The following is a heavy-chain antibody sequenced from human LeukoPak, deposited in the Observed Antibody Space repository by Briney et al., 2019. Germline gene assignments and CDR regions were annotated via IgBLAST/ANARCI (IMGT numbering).Heavy chain of an antibody. V-gene: IGHV4-34*01. Sequence: SGTLSLTCTVSGGSISSYYWSWIRHPPGKGLEWIGEINHSGSTNYNPSLKSRVTISVDTSKNQFSLKLSSVTAADTAVYYCARRRQWLVRDFDYWGQGTLVTVSS. CDR1: GGSISSYY. D-gene: IGHD6-19*01. CDR2: INHSGST. CDR3: ARRRQWLVRDFDY. J-gene: IGHJ4*02.